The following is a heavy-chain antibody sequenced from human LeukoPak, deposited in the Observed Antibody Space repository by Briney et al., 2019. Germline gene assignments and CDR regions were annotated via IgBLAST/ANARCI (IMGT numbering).Heavy chain of an antibody. CDR1: GFTVSANY. CDR2: IYSGGST. V-gene: IGHV3-53*01. J-gene: IGHJ4*02. CDR3: AREGEIEMGSSRGYYFDY. D-gene: IGHD6-6*01. Sequence: GGSLRLSCAASGFTVSANYMTWVRQAPGKGLVWVAIIYSGGSTYYADSVKGRFTISRDDSKNTVYLQMNSLRAEDTAVYYCAREGEIEMGSSRGYYFDYWGQGTLVTVSS.